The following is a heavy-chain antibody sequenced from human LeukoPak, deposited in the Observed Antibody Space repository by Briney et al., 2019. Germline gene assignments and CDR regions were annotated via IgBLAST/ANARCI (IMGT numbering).Heavy chain of an antibody. CDR3: ARPSYCVADNCGYWLDP. Sequence: ASVKVSYKTSGYTFTKYLIHWVRQAPGQGLEWMGTINPQGDITNYAQRFQGRITLTEDTSTSTVYMELSSLTSEDTAVYYCARPSYCVADNCGYWLDPWGPGTLVTVSS. D-gene: IGHD2-21*01. CDR2: INPQGDIT. V-gene: IGHV1-46*01. CDR1: GYTFTKYL. J-gene: IGHJ5*02.